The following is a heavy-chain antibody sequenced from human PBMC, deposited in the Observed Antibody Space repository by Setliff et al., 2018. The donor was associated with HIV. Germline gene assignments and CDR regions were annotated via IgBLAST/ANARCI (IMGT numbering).Heavy chain of an antibody. D-gene: IGHD3-22*01. CDR2: IYYSGST. Sequence: KPSETLSLTCTVSGGSISSYYWGWIRQPPGKGLEWIGYIYYSGSTNYNPSLKSRVTISVDTSKNQFSLKLNSVTAADTAVYYCAREDYYDQKGAFDIWGQGTMVTVS. J-gene: IGHJ3*02. CDR1: GGSISSYY. CDR3: AREDYYDQKGAFDI. V-gene: IGHV4-59*01.